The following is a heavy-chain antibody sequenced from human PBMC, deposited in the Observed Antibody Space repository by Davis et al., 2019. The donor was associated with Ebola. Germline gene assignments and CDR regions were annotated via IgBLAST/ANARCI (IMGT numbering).Heavy chain of an antibody. J-gene: IGHJ4*02. D-gene: IGHD5-12*01. V-gene: IGHV3-33*05. Sequence: PGGSLRLSCAASGFSFSSFAMHWVRQAPGKGLEWVALLAYDGSNTYYSDSVEGRFTISRDNSRNTLYLQMHSLRVEDTADYFCARELQSGGFSGYSLDSWGQGTPVIVSP. CDR3: ARELQSGGFSGYSLDS. CDR1: GFSFSSFA. CDR2: LAYDGSNT.